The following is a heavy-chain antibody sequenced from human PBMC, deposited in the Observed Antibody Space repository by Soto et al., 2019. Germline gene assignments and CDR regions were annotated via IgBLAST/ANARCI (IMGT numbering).Heavy chain of an antibody. J-gene: IGHJ4*02. CDR2: IYHSGSS. Sequence: QLQLQESGSGLVKPSQTLSLTCAVSGGSISSGCYSWSWIRQPPGNGLEWIGYIYHSGSSYYNPSLKSRVTISVDRSKNQFSLKLSSVTAADTAVYYCASAFGSSGYRWGQGTLVTVSS. CDR1: GGSISSGCYS. V-gene: IGHV4-30-2*01. CDR3: ASAFGSSGYR. D-gene: IGHD3-22*01.